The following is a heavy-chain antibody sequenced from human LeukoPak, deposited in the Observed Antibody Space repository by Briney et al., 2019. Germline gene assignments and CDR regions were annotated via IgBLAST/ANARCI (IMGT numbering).Heavy chain of an antibody. CDR3: ARGAARPSYYYYYMDV. J-gene: IGHJ6*03. CDR2: IKQDGSEK. V-gene: IGHV3-7*01. CDR1: GFTFSSYW. Sequence: GGSLRLSCAASGFTFSSYWMSWVRQAPGKGLEWVANIKQDGSEKYYVDSVKGRFTISRDSAKNSLYLQMNSLRAEDTAVYYCARGAARPSYYYYYMDVWGKGTTVTVSS. D-gene: IGHD6-6*01.